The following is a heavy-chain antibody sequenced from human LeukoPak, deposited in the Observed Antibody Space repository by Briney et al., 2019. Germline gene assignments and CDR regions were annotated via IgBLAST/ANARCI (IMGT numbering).Heavy chain of an antibody. V-gene: IGHV1-69*05. CDR1: GGTFSSYA. CDR3: ARGRDIVVVPAFCDY. J-gene: IGHJ4*02. Sequence: SVKVSCKASGGTFSSYAISWVRQVPGQGLEWMGGIIPIFGTANYAQKFQGRFTITTDESTNTAYMELSSLRFEDTAVYYCARGRDIVVVPAFCDYWGQGTLVTVSS. D-gene: IGHD2-2*01. CDR2: IIPIFGTA.